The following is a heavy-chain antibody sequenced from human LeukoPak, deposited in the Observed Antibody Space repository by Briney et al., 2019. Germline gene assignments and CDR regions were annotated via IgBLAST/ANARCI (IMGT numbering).Heavy chain of an antibody. CDR1: GFTFSSYA. J-gene: IGHJ5*02. CDR3: AKSSSWSAGYNWFDP. Sequence: GGSLRLSCAASGFTFSSYAMSWVRQAPGKGLEWVSAISGSGGSTYYADSVKGRFIISRDNSKNTLYLQMNSLRAEDTAVYYCAKSSSWSAGYNWFDPWGQGTLVTVSS. CDR2: ISGSGGST. V-gene: IGHV3-23*01. D-gene: IGHD6-13*01.